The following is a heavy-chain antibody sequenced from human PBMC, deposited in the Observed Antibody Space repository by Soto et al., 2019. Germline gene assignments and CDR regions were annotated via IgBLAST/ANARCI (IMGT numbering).Heavy chain of an antibody. CDR1: GGSISSYY. Sequence: PSETLSLTCTVSGGSISSYYWSWIRQPPGKGLEWIGYIYYSGSTNYNPSLKSRVTISVDTSKKQFSLKMSSVTAADTAVYYCAREACTNGVCYNWDYYYYGMDVWGQGTTVTVSS. J-gene: IGHJ6*02. CDR3: AREACTNGVCYNWDYYYYGMDV. CDR2: IYYSGST. D-gene: IGHD2-8*01. V-gene: IGHV4-59*01.